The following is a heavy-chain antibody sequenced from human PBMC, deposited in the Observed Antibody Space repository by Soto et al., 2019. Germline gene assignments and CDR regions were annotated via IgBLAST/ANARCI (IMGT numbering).Heavy chain of an antibody. CDR3: AKDQRMAVADPLMDV. CDR1: GFTFDDYA. J-gene: IGHJ6*03. CDR2: ISWNSGSI. V-gene: IGHV3-9*01. Sequence: EVQLVESGGGLVQPGRSLRLSCAASGFTFDDYAMHWVRQAPGKGLEWVSGISWNSGSIGYADSVKGRFTISRDNAKNSLYLQMNSLRAEDTGLYYCAKDQRMAVADPLMDVWGKGTTVTVSS. D-gene: IGHD6-19*01.